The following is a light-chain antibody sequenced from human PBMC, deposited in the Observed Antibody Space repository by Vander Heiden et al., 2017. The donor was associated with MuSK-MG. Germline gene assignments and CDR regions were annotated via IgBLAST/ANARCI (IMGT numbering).Light chain of an antibody. CDR3: QQYYSTPQT. CDR2: WAS. CDR1: QSLLYNYNKRTY. Sequence: DIVMTQSPDSLAVSLGERATINCKSSQSLLYNYNKRTYLAWYQQKPGQPPKLLIYWASTREFGVPDRFSGSGSGTDFTLTISSLQAEDVAVYYCQQYYSTPQTFGQGTKVEVK. J-gene: IGKJ1*01. V-gene: IGKV4-1*01.